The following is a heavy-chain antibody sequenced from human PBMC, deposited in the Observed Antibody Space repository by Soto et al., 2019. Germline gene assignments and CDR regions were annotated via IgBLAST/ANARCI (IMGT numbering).Heavy chain of an antibody. J-gene: IGHJ4*02. CDR2: INHSGST. V-gene: IGHV4-34*01. CDR3: ARGRRTAVTIDY. D-gene: IGHD4-17*01. Sequence: QVQLQQWGAGLLKPSETLSLTCAVYGGSFSGYYWSWIRQPPGKGLEWIGEINHSGSTNYNPSLKCRVTISVDTSKNQFSLKLNSVTAADTAVYYCARGRRTAVTIDYWGQGTLVTVSS. CDR1: GGSFSGYY.